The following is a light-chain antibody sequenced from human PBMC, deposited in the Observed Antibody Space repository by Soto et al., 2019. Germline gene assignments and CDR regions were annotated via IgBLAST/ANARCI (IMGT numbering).Light chain of an antibody. CDR3: SSYTSSSTPNWV. CDR1: SSDVGGYNY. J-gene: IGLJ3*02. Sequence: QSALTQPASVSGSPGQSITISCTGTSSDVGGYNYVSWYQQHPGKAPKLMIYDVSNRPSGASNRFSGSKSGNTASLTISGLQAEDEADYYCSSYTSSSTPNWVFGGGTKVTVL. V-gene: IGLV2-14*01. CDR2: DVS.